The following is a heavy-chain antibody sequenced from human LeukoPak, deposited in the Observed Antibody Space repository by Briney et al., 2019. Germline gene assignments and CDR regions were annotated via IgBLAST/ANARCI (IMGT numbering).Heavy chain of an antibody. V-gene: IGHV3-21*01. CDR1: GFTFSSYS. Sequence: GRSLRLSCAASGFTFSSYSMNWVRQGRGQGLEWGSSSSSRSSYIYYAASVKARFTISRDNAKNTLSLHMNSLRAEDTAVYYCARGSSPHGEYYFAYWGQGTLVTVSS. J-gene: IGHJ4*02. D-gene: IGHD2/OR15-2a*01. CDR3: ARGSSPHGEYYFAY. CDR2: SSSRSSYI.